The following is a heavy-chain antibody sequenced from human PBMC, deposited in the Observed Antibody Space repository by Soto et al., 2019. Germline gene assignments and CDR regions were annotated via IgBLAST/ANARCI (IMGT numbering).Heavy chain of an antibody. CDR1: GFTFSSYA. CDR3: AREGEVADQGSYYYYGMDV. V-gene: IGHV3-30-3*01. D-gene: IGHD6-19*01. J-gene: IGHJ6*02. Sequence: GGSLRLSCAASGFTFSSYAMHWVRQAPGKGLEWVAVISYDGSNKYYADSVKGRFTISRDNSKNTLYLQMNSLRAEDTAVYYCAREGEVADQGSYYYYGMDVWGQGTTVTVSS. CDR2: ISYDGSNK.